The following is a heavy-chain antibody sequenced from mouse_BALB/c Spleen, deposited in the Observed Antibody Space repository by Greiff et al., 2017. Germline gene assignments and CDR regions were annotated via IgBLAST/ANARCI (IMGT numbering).Heavy chain of an antibody. CDR3: ARSGGNYYFDY. CDR1: GYTFTSYW. Sequence: DLVKPGASVKLSCKASGYTFTSYWINWIKQRPGQGLEWIGRIAPGSGSTYYNEMFKGKATLTVDTSSSTAYIQLSSLSSEDSAVYFCARSGGNYYFDYWGQGTTLTVSS. J-gene: IGHJ2*01. D-gene: IGHD2-1*01. V-gene: IGHV1S41*01. CDR2: IAPGSGST.